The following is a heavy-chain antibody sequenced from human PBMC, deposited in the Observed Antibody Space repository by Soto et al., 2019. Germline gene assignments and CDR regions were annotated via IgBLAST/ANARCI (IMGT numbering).Heavy chain of an antibody. J-gene: IGHJ4*02. CDR2: ISYDGSNK. CDR1: GFTFSSYA. Sequence: QVQLVESGGGVVQPGRSLRLSCAASGFTFSSYAMHWVRQAPGKGLEWVAVISYDGSNKYYADSVKGRFTISRDNSKNTLYLQMNSLRAEDTAVYYCARGAAAGTRKYYFDYWGQGTLVTVSS. D-gene: IGHD6-13*01. CDR3: ARGAAAGTRKYYFDY. V-gene: IGHV3-30-3*01.